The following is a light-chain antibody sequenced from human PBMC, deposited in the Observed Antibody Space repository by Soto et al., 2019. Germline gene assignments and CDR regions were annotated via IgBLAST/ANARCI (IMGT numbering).Light chain of an antibody. V-gene: IGLV2-23*01. J-gene: IGLJ3*02. CDR2: EGS. Sequence: QSALTQPASVSGSPGQSITIYCTGTSSDVGSYNVVSWYQQNPGKAPKLMIYEGSKRPSGVSNRFSGSKSGNTASLTISGLQAEDEADYYCCSFAGSRMWVFGAGTKLTVL. CDR1: SSDVGSYNV. CDR3: CSFAGSRMWV.